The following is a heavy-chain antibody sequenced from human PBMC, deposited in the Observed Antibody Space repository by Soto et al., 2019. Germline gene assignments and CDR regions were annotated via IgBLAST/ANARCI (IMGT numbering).Heavy chain of an antibody. CDR3: ATGQQLGY. V-gene: IGHV3-23*01. CDR1: GFTFSNYA. Sequence: EVQLLDSGGGLVQPGGSLRLSCAASGFTFSNYALSWVRQAPGKGLAWVSTISGSGGSTYYADSVKGRFTISRDNSKNTLYLQMNSLRAEDTAVYYCATGQQLGYWGQGTPVNVSS. CDR2: ISGSGGST. D-gene: IGHD6-13*01. J-gene: IGHJ4*02.